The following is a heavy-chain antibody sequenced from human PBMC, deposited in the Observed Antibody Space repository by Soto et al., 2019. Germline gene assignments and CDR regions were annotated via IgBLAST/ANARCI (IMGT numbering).Heavy chain of an antibody. V-gene: IGHV3-7*01. Sequence: GGSLRLSCAASGFTFSSPWMNWVRQAPGKGLEWVAGIKEDGSEEFYVDFVKGRFTISRDNAENSLYLQMNGLRAEDTAVYYCARDRGYSCFDYWGLGTLVTVSS. CDR3: ARDRGYSCFDY. CDR2: IKEDGSEE. J-gene: IGHJ4*02. CDR1: GFTFSSPW. D-gene: IGHD1-1*01.